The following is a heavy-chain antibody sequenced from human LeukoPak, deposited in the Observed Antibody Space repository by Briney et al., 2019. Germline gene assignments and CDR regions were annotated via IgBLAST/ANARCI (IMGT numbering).Heavy chain of an antibody. V-gene: IGHV1-18*01. CDR2: ISAYNGNT. CDR3: ARDLIAARLAYFDY. CDR1: GYTFTSYG. Sequence: WASVKVSCKASGYTFTSYGISWVRQAPGQGLEWMGWISAYNGNTNYAQKFQGRVTITADKSTSTAYMELSSLRSEDTAVYYCARDLIAARLAYFDYWGQGTLVTVSS. J-gene: IGHJ4*02. D-gene: IGHD6-6*01.